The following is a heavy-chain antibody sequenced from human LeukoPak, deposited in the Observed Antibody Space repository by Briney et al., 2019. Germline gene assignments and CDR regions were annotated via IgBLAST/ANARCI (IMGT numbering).Heavy chain of an antibody. CDR3: AVNSYAKDAFDI. Sequence: SQTLSLTCTVSGGSISSGGYYWSWIRQHPGKGLEWIGYIYYSGSTYYNPSLKSRVTISVDTSKNQFSLKLSSVTAADTAVYYCAVNSYAKDAFDIWGQGTMVTVSS. CDR1: GGSISSGGYY. CDR2: IYYSGST. J-gene: IGHJ3*02. D-gene: IGHD5-18*01. V-gene: IGHV4-31*03.